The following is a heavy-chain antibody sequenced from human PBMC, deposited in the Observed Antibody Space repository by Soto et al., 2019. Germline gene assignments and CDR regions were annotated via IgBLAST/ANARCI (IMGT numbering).Heavy chain of an antibody. CDR3: AKAEYRGSSFEY. J-gene: IGHJ4*02. CDR2: ISYDGSKK. D-gene: IGHD1-26*01. Sequence: QVQLVESGGGVVQPGRSLRLSCAASGFTFSSYGMHWVRQAPGKGLEWVARISYDGSKKVYADSVKGRFTISRDNSKDTLYLPVNSLRAEDTAVFYCAKAEYRGSSFEYWGQGTLVTVSS. V-gene: IGHV3-30*18. CDR1: GFTFSSYG.